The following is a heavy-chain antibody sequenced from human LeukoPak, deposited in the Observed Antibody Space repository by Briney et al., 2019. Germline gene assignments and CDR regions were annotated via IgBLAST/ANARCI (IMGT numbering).Heavy chain of an antibody. D-gene: IGHD6-19*01. Sequence: GGSLRLSCAASGFTLRSYDMHWVRQVTGKGLEWVSAIGISDDTYYQGSVKGRFTISRENAKNSLYLQMNGLTAGDTAVYYCARGGIQVSGIDEIDYWGQGTLVTVSS. CDR1: GFTLRSYD. J-gene: IGHJ4*02. CDR3: ARGGIQVSGIDEIDY. V-gene: IGHV3-13*01. CDR2: IGISDDT.